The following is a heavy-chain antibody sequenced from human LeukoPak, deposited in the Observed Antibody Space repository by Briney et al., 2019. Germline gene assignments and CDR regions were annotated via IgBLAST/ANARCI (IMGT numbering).Heavy chain of an antibody. CDR2: ISAYNSNT. CDR3: ARVPLYSSSWSNCLDP. J-gene: IGHJ5*02. D-gene: IGHD6-13*01. Sequence: ASVKVSCKASGYTYPGYGITWVRQTPGRGLEWMGWISAYNSNTNYAQKFQDRVTMTTDTSTSTAYMELRSLNSDDTAVYYCARVPLYSSSWSNCLDPWGQGTLVTVSP. V-gene: IGHV1-18*01. CDR1: GYTYPGYG.